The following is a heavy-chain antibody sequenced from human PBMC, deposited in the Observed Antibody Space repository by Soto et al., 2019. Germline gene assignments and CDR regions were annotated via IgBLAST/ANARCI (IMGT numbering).Heavy chain of an antibody. J-gene: IGHJ6*02. CDR2: IYYSGST. Sequence: NPXETLSLTCTVSGGSISSSSYYWGWIRQPPGKGLEWIGSIYYSGSTYYNPSLKSRVTISVDTSKNQFSLKLSSVTAADTAVYYCARQSGDYYYYGMDVWGQGTTVTVSS. CDR3: ARQSGDYYYYGMDV. V-gene: IGHV4-39*01. CDR1: GGSISSSSYY. D-gene: IGHD1-26*01.